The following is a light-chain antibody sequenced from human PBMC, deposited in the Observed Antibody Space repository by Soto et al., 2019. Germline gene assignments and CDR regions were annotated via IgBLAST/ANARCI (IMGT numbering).Light chain of an antibody. CDR3: RSYTSSSTVV. CDR2: EVS. CDR1: SSDVGSYNR. Sequence: QSALTQPPSVSGSPGQSVTISCTGTSSDVGSYNRVSWYQQPPGTAPKLMIYEVSNRPSGVPDRFSGSKSGNTASLAITGLQAEDEDDYYCRSYTSSSTVVFGGGTKLTVL. J-gene: IGLJ3*02. V-gene: IGLV2-18*02.